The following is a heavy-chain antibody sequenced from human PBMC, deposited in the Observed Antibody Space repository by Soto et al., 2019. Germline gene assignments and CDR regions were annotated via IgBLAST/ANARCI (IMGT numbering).Heavy chain of an antibody. CDR3: VKNSGWFNT. CDR1: GFTFGTTD. Sequence: QLLQSGGGLVQPGGSLTLSCAASGFTFGTTDMSWVRQAPGEGLEWVSTIDGSGGITYYADSVKGRFTISRDNSRNTVYLQMNSLRGDTALYYCVKNSGWFNTWGQGALVTVSS. V-gene: IGHV3-23*01. D-gene: IGHD3-10*01. CDR2: IDGSGGIT. J-gene: IGHJ5*02.